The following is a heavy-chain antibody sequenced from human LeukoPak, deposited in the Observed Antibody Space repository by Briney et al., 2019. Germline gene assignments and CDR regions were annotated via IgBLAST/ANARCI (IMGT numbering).Heavy chain of an antibody. Sequence: PSETLSLTCTVSRGSIISYYWSWIRLSPGKGLEWIGYVFHTGSTNYNPSLGSRVTMSVDTSRSQFSLEVRSVTAADTGVYFCARGNIAVTGPGVFYYYGMDVWGQGTTVTVSS. J-gene: IGHJ6*02. V-gene: IGHV4-59*01. D-gene: IGHD6-19*01. CDR3: ARGNIAVTGPGVFYYYGMDV. CDR2: VFHTGST. CDR1: RGSIISYY.